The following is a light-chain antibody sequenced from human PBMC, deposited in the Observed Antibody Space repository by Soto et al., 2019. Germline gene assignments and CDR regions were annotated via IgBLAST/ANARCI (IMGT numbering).Light chain of an antibody. CDR1: QSISRY. J-gene: IGKJ1*01. Sequence: IQMTQSPSSLSSSLGDRVTITCRASQSISRYLNWYQQKPGKAPKLLIYAASSLQSGVPSRFSGSGSGTDFTLTISSLQTEDCATYYCQQSYSTPPTFGQGTKVDIK. CDR3: QQSYSTPPT. CDR2: AAS. V-gene: IGKV1-39*01.